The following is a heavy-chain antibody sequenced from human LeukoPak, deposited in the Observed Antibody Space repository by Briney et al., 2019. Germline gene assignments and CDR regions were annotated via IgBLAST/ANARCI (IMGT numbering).Heavy chain of an antibody. CDR1: GFTFSSYA. CDR3: AKVRTVTTQDDAFDI. V-gene: IGHV3-23*01. Sequence: GGSLRLSCAASGFTFSSYAMSWVCQAPGKGLEWVSAISGSGGSTYYADSMKGRFTISRDNSKNTLYLQMNSLRAEDTAVYYCAKVRTVTTQDDAFDIWGQGTMVTVSS. D-gene: IGHD4-17*01. CDR2: ISGSGGST. J-gene: IGHJ3*02.